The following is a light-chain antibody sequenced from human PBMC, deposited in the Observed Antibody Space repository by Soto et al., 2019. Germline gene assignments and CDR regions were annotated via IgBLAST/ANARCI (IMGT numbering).Light chain of an antibody. J-gene: IGKJ2*01. Sequence: DIQMTQSPSSVSASVGDRVTIACRASQDIDSWLVWYQQRPGEAPKLLIYAANALQSGVPSRFSGSGSGTDFTLTISYLQPEDFATYYCQQTDSFPYPCGLGTKLEIK. CDR3: QQTDSFPYP. CDR2: AAN. V-gene: IGKV1-12*01. CDR1: QDIDSW.